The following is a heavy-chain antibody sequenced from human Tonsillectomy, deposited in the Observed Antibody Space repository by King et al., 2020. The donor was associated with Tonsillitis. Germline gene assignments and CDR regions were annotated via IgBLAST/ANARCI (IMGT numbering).Heavy chain of an antibody. Sequence: VQLQESGPGLVKPSETLSLTCTVSGGSISSYYWSWIRQPPGKGLEWIGYIYYSGSTNYNPSLKSRVTITVDTSKNQFSLKLSSVTAADTAGYYCARDRETGTPNHYYYYGMDVWGQGTTVTVSS. CDR2: IYYSGST. CDR1: GGSISSYY. D-gene: IGHD1-7*01. V-gene: IGHV4-59*01. J-gene: IGHJ6*02. CDR3: ARDRETGTPNHYYYYGMDV.